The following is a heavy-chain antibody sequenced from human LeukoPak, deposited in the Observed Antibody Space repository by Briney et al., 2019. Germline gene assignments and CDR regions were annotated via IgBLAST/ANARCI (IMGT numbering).Heavy chain of an antibody. CDR2: INHSGST. CDR1: GGSFSGYY. J-gene: IGHJ4*02. V-gene: IGHV4-34*01. CDR3: ARDSGGYSYLDS. Sequence: NPSETLSLTCAVYGGSFSGYYWSWIRQPPGKGLEWIGEINHSGSTNYNPSLKSRVTISVDTSKNQFSLKLSSVTAADTAVYSCARDSGGYSYLDSWGQGTLVTVSS. D-gene: IGHD2-21*02.